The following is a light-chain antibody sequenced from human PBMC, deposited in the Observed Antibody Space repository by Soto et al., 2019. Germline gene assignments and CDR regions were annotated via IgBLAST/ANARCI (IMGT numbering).Light chain of an antibody. V-gene: IGKV1-39*01. CDR3: QQSYSTPYT. J-gene: IGKJ2*01. Sequence: DIQMTQSPSTLSASVGDRVTITCRASQGIRSALGWYQQKPGKVPKLLIYAASSLQSGVPSRFSGSGSGTDFTLTISSLQPEDFATYYCQQSYSTPYTFGQGTKVDIK. CDR1: QGIRSA. CDR2: AAS.